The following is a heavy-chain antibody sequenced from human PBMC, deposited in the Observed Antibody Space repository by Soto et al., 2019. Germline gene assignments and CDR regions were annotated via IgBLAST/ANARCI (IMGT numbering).Heavy chain of an antibody. J-gene: IGHJ6*02. CDR1: GGSISSGGYS. D-gene: IGHD3-16*02. CDR3: ARVNYDYVWGSYRPYGMDV. V-gene: IGHV4-30-2*01. CDR2: IYHSGST. Sequence: QLQLQESGSGLVKPSQTLSLTCAVSGGSISSGGYSWSWIRQPPGKGLEWIGYIYHSGSTYYNPSLKSRVTISXDXSKNQFSLKLSSVTAADTAVYYCARVNYDYVWGSYRPYGMDVWGQGTTVTVSS.